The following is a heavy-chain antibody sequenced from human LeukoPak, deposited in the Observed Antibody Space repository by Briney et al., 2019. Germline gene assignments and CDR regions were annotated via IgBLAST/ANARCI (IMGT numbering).Heavy chain of an antibody. CDR2: ISAYNGNT. Sequence: ASVKVSCKASGYTFTSYGISWVRQAPGQGLEWMGWISAYNGNTNYAQKLQGRVAMTTDTSTSTAYMELRSLRSDDTAVYYCARGTSYYYDSSQDYWGQGTLVTVSS. D-gene: IGHD3-22*01. CDR1: GYTFTSYG. V-gene: IGHV1-18*01. J-gene: IGHJ4*02. CDR3: ARGTSYYYDSSQDY.